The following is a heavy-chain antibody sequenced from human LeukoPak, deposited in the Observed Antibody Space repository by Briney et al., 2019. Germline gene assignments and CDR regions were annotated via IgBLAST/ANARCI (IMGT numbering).Heavy chain of an antibody. J-gene: IGHJ6*03. V-gene: IGHV1-69*13. Sequence: ASVKVSCKASGGTFSSYANSWVRQAPGQGLDWMGTIIPIFGTANYVQQFQGRVTITADESTSTAYMELSSLRSEDTAVYYCARDEYSSSSGYYYYHMDVWAKGTTVTVSS. CDR3: ARDEYSSSSGYYYYHMDV. CDR2: IIPIFGTA. CDR1: GGTFSSYA. D-gene: IGHD6-6*01.